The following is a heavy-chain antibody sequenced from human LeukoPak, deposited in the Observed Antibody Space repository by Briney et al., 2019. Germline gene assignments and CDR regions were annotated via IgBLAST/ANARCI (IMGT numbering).Heavy chain of an antibody. CDR3: AREWELVSAFDI. CDR2: IYSGGST. V-gene: IGHV3-66*01. CDR1: GFTVSSNY. Sequence: GGSLRLSCAASGFTVSSNYMSWVRQAPGKGLEWVSVIYSGGSTYYADSVKGRFTISRDNSKNTLYLQMNSLRAEDTAVYYCAREWELVSAFDIWGQGTMVTVSS. J-gene: IGHJ3*02. D-gene: IGHD1-26*01.